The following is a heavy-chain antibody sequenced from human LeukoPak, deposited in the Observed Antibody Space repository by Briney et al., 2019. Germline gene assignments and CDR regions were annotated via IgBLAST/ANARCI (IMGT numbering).Heavy chain of an antibody. Sequence: ASVKVSCKASGGTFSSYAISWVRQAPGQGLEWMEIINPSGGSTSYAQKFQGRVTMARDMSTSTVYMELSSLRSEDTAVYYCARDRGGPRGHYDFWSGYRTPGYYFDYWGQGTLVTVSS. V-gene: IGHV1-46*01. CDR1: GGTFSSYA. J-gene: IGHJ4*02. CDR3: ARDRGGPRGHYDFWSGYRTPGYYFDY. D-gene: IGHD3-3*01. CDR2: INPSGGST.